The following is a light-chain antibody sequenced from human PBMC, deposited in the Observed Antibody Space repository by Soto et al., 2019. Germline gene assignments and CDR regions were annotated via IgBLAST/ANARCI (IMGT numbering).Light chain of an antibody. CDR3: QQYGSSPIT. V-gene: IGKV3-20*01. CDR1: QSVSSSY. J-gene: IGKJ5*01. CDR2: GAS. Sequence: IVLTQSPGTLSFFPGERAILSSSARQSVSSSYLAWYQQKPGQAPRLLIYGASSRATGIPDRFSGSGSGTDFTLTISRLEPEDFAVYYCQQYGSSPITLGQGTRLEIK.